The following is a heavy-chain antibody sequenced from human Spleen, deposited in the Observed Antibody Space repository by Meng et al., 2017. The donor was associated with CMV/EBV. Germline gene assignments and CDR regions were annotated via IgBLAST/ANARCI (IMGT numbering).Heavy chain of an antibody. CDR3: ARAAMVDPAAGRGAYWNFDL. CDR1: GGSISSYS. D-gene: IGHD5-18*01. CDR2: ISYSGFT. Sequence: SETLSLTCGVSGGSISSYSWTWIRQPPGKALEWVGSISYSGFTNYNPSLKSRVTISVDTSKSQFSLNLSSVTAADTAVYYCARAAMVDPAAGRGAYWNFDLWGRGTLVTVSS. J-gene: IGHJ2*01. V-gene: IGHV4-59*13.